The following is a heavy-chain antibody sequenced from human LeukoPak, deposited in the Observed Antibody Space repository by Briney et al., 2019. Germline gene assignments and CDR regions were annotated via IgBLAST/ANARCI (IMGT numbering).Heavy chain of an antibody. J-gene: IGHJ4*02. CDR2: IYYSGST. D-gene: IGHD3-22*01. Sequence: PSETLSLTCTVSGGSISSYYWSWIRQPPGKGLEWIGYIYYSGSTNYNPSLKGRVTISIDKSKNPFSLKLSTLTAEDTAVYYCARELLIHYDSSGYFNYWGQGALVTVSS. V-gene: IGHV4-59*01. CDR1: GGSISSYY. CDR3: ARELLIHYDSSGYFNY.